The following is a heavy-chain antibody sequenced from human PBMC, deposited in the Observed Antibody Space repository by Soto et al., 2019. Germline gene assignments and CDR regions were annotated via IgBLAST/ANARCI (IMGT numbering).Heavy chain of an antibody. CDR2: IYGTGNT. J-gene: IGHJ6*02. CDR1: GGSITSSFY. CDR3: RSSSRYSTDV. D-gene: IGHD6-13*01. V-gene: IGHV4-39*01. Sequence: QLQLQESGPGLVKPSETLSLSCTASGGSITSSFYWGWIRQPPGKGLEWIGSIYGTGNTYYNPSLKGRVTISADTSTNQFSLNLISVTAADTAVYYCRSSSRYSTDVWGQGATVTVSS.